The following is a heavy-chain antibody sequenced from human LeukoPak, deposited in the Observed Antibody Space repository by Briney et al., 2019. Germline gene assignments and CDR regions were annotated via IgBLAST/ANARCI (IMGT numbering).Heavy chain of an antibody. D-gene: IGHD3-22*01. Sequence: SETLSLTCTVSGGSISSTFYYWGWIRQPPGKGLEWIGEINHSGSTNYNPSLKSRVTISVDTSKNQFSLKLSSVTAADTAVYYCARGLYYDSSGYFTGLDAFDIWGQGTMVTVSS. CDR1: GGSISSTFYY. V-gene: IGHV4-39*07. CDR3: ARGLYYDSSGYFTGLDAFDI. J-gene: IGHJ3*02. CDR2: INHSGST.